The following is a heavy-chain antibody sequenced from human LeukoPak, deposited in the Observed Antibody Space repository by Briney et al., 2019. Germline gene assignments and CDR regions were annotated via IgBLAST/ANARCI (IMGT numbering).Heavy chain of an antibody. V-gene: IGHV1-46*01. Sequence: ASVKVSCKAYGYTFTSYYMHWVRQAPGQGLEWMGIINPSGGSTSYAQKFQGRVTMTRDTSTSTVYMELSRLRSDDTAVYYCARARADRGVIINSYYYYYGMDVWGQGTTVTVSS. D-gene: IGHD3-10*01. CDR2: INPSGGST. CDR3: ARARADRGVIINSYYYYYGMDV. CDR1: GYTFTSYY. J-gene: IGHJ6*02.